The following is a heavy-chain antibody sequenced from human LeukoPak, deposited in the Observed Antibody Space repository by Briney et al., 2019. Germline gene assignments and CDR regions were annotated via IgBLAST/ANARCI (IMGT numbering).Heavy chain of an antibody. J-gene: IGHJ5*02. V-gene: IGHV3-30*18. CDR1: GFTFSSYG. D-gene: IGHD2-2*01. CDR3: AKDSSAYQFDP. CDR2: ISNDGGNK. Sequence: GGSLRLSCGASGFTFSSYGMHWVRQAPGKGLEWVAAISNDGGNKYYADSVKGRFTISRDNSKNTLYLQMNSLRAEDTAVYYCAKDSSAYQFDPWGQGTLVTVSS.